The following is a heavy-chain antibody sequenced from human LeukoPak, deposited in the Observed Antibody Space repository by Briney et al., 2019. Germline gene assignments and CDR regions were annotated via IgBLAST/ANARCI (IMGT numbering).Heavy chain of an antibody. CDR2: INHSGST. V-gene: IGHV4-34*01. D-gene: IGHD3-10*01. Sequence: PSETLSLTCAVYGGSFNGYYWSWIPQPPGQGWEWRGEINHSGSTNYNPSLKSRVTISVDTSKDQFSLKLSSVTAADTAVYYCARRGVTMVRGVIIKGHYFDYWGQGTLVTVSS. CDR3: ARRGVTMVRGVIIKGHYFDY. CDR1: GGSFNGYY. J-gene: IGHJ4*02.